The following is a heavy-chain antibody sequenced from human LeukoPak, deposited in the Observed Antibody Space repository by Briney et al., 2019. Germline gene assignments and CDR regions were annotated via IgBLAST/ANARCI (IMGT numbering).Heavy chain of an antibody. CDR2: INHSGST. J-gene: IGHJ4*02. Sequence: SETLSLTCAVYGESFSGYYWSWIRQPPGKGLEWIGEINHSGSTNYNPSLKSRVTISVDTSKNQFSLKPSSVTAADTAVYYCASDYDNGFDYWGQGTLVSVSS. D-gene: IGHD4-17*01. V-gene: IGHV4-34*01. CDR3: ASDYDNGFDY. CDR1: GESFSGYY.